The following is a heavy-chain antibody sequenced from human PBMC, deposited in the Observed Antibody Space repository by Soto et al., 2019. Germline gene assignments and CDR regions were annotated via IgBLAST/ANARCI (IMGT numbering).Heavy chain of an antibody. CDR1: GGSVSSNGAC. V-gene: IGHV6-1*01. J-gene: IGHJ6*02. CDR3: VRVSCSGGICLDGMDV. D-gene: IGHD2-15*01. CDR2: TYYRSKWFY. Sequence: SQTLSLPCGISGGSVSSNGACWNWIRQSPSGGLEWLGRTYYRSKWFYDYAPSVESRLSIIPDTSRNQFSLQLTSASPEDTAVYYCVRVSCSGGICLDGMDVWGQGTTVTVSS.